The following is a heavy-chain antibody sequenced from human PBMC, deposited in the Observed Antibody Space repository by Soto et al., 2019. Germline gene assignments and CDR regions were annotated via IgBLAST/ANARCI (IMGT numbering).Heavy chain of an antibody. CDR2: ISAYNGNT. Sequence: QVQLVQSGAEVKKPGASVKVSFKASGYTFTSYGISWVRQAPGQGLEWMGWISAYNGNTNYAQKLQGRVTMTTDTSTSTAYMELRSLRSDDTAGYYCARDTDGVVRGVINIDYWGQGTLVTVSS. CDR3: ARDTDGVVRGVINIDY. D-gene: IGHD3-10*01. J-gene: IGHJ4*02. CDR1: GYTFTSYG. V-gene: IGHV1-18*01.